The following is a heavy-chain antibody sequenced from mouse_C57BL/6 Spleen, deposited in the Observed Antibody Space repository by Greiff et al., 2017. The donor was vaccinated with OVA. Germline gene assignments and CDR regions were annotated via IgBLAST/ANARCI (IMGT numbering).Heavy chain of an antibody. CDR1: GYTFTSYW. V-gene: IGHV1-59*01. D-gene: IGHD1-1*01. J-gene: IGHJ2*01. CDR2: IDPSVSYT. CDR3: ASPYYGSSLDY. Sequence: QVQLKQPGAELVRPGTSVKLSCKASGYTFTSYWMHWVKQRPGQGLEWIGVIDPSVSYTNYNQKFKGKATLTVDTSSSTAYMQLSSLTSEDSAVYYCASPYYGSSLDYWGQGTTLTVSS.